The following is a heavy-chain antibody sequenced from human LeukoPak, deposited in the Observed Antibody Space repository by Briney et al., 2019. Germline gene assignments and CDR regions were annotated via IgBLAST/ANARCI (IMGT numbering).Heavy chain of an antibody. CDR3: ARDLRITMIVVVTTDAFDI. D-gene: IGHD3-22*01. CDR2: IRYDGSNK. CDR1: GFTFSSYG. Sequence: GGSLRLSCAASGFTFSSYGMHWVRQAPGKGLEWVAFIRYDGSNKYYADSVKGRFTISRDNSKNTLYLQMNSLRAEDTAVYYCARDLRITMIVVVTTDAFDIWGQGTMVTVSS. V-gene: IGHV3-30*02. J-gene: IGHJ3*02.